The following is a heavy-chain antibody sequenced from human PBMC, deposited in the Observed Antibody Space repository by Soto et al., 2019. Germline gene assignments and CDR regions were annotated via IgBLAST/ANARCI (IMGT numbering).Heavy chain of an antibody. V-gene: IGHV4-38-2*02. J-gene: IGHJ5*02. CDR2: VYPSGNT. D-gene: IGHD5-12*01. CDR3: AGYTAGHSWFDP. CDR1: GDSVTNGFY. Sequence: TSVTLSLTCTVSGDSVTNGFYWGSIGPSAGQGLEWLGTVYPSGNTYYSPSVRGRVSMFNDPSKDQFSMSLTSVTAADTARYFRAGYTAGHSWFDPGGQGTLGTVP.